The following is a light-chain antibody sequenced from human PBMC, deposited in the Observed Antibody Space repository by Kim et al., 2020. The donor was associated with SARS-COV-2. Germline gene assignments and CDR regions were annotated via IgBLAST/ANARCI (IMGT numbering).Light chain of an antibody. V-gene: IGLV2-14*03. CDR2: DVS. CDR1: NNDVGGYNY. CDR3: TSYTRSDTWV. Sequence: GQSSTITCNGTNNDVGGYNYVAWYQQHPGKAPKFMIYDVSKRPSGVSDRFSGSKSGNTASLTISGLQAEDEAEYYCTSYTRSDTWVFGGGTQLTVL. J-gene: IGLJ3*02.